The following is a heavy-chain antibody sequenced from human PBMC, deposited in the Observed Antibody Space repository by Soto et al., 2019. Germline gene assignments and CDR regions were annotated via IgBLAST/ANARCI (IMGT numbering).Heavy chain of an antibody. J-gene: IGHJ4*02. CDR3: ASVRVADSALDH. V-gene: IGHV3-30*03. Sequence: VQLVESGGGVVQPGRSLRLSCVGSGFIFSNNGMHWVRQTPGKGLEWVAFMSYDGSDTFYIDSVKGRYTISRDNSKNTLFLHRINRVAEDTAMYYCASVRVADSALDHWGQGTLVIVSA. D-gene: IGHD3-10*02. CDR1: GFIFSNNG. CDR2: MSYDGSDT.